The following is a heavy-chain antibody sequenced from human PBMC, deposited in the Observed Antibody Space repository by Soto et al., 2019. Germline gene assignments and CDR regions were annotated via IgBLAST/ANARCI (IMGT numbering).Heavy chain of an antibody. V-gene: IGHV3-21*01. CDR3: ARDPLVPAAILHAFDI. Sequence: PGGSLRLSCAASGFTFSSYSMNWDRQAPGKGLEWVSSISSSSSYIYYADSVKGRFTISRDNAKNSLYLQMNSLRAEDTAVYYCARDPLVPAAILHAFDIWGQGTMVTVSS. D-gene: IGHD2-2*01. CDR1: GFTFSSYS. J-gene: IGHJ3*02. CDR2: ISSSSSYI.